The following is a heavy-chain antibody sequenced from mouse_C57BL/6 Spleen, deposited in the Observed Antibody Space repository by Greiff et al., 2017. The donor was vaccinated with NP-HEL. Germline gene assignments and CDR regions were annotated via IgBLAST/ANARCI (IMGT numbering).Heavy chain of an antibody. Sequence: EVMLVESGGGLVKPGGSLKLSCAASGFTFSSYAMSWVRQTPEKRLEWVATISDGGSYTYYPDNVKGRFTISRDNAKNNLYLQMSHLKSEDTAMYYCARGGYLYYAMDYWGQGTSVTVSS. CDR1: GFTFSSYA. V-gene: IGHV5-4*03. CDR3: ARGGYLYYAMDY. CDR2: ISDGGSYT. J-gene: IGHJ4*01.